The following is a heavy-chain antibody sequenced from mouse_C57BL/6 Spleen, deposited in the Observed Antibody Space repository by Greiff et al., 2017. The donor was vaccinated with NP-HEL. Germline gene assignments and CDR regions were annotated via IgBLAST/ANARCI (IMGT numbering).Heavy chain of an antibody. CDR2: IDPSDSYT. Sequence: QVQLQQPGAELVRPGTSVKLSCKASGYTFTSYWMHWVKQRPGQGLEWIGVIDPSDSYTNYNQKFKGKATLTVDTSSSTAYMQLSSLTSEDSAVYYCARRLIYYDYDGWFAYWGQGTLVTVSA. D-gene: IGHD2-4*01. V-gene: IGHV1-59*01. CDR3: ARRLIYYDYDGWFAY. CDR1: GYTFTSYW. J-gene: IGHJ3*01.